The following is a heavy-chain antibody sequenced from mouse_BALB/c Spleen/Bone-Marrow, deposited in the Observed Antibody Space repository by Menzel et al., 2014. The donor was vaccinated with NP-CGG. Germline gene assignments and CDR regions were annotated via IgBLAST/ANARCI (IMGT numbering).Heavy chain of an antibody. J-gene: IGHJ3*01. CDR3: ARGGARATGWFAY. Sequence: EVKLMESGPGLVKPSQSLSLTCTVTGYSITSDYAWNWIRQFPGNELEWMGYISYSGSTSYNPSLKSRISITRDTSKNQFFLQLDSVTPGDPATNYFARGGARATGWFAYWGQGTLVTVSA. D-gene: IGHD3-1*01. CDR2: ISYSGST. V-gene: IGHV3-2*02. CDR1: GYSITSDYA.